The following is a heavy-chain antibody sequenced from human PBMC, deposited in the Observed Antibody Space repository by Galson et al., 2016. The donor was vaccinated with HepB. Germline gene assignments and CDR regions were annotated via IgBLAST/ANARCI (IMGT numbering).Heavy chain of an antibody. CDR3: RIGTAGIDY. CDR2: LKSDGRST. CDR1: GFTFSTYS. Sequence: SLRLSCAASGFTFSTYSMNWVRQAPGKGLVCVSRLKSDGRSTYYADSVKGRFTISRDNAKNTLYLQMNSLGAEDTAVYYCRIGTAGIDYWGQGTLVTVSS. J-gene: IGHJ4*02. V-gene: IGHV3-74*01. D-gene: IGHD6-13*01.